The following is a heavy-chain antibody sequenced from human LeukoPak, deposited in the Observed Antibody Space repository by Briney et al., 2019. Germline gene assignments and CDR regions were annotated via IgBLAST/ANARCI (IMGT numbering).Heavy chain of an antibody. CDR1: GFTFSDYY. Sequence: GGSLRLSCAASGFTFSDYYMSWIRQAPGKGLGWVSYISSSGSTIYYADSVKGRFTISRDNAKNSLYLQMNSLRAEDTAVYYCASQYGVPDAFDIWGQGTMVTVSS. CDR2: ISSSGSTI. J-gene: IGHJ3*02. V-gene: IGHV3-11*01. D-gene: IGHD4-17*01. CDR3: ASQYGVPDAFDI.